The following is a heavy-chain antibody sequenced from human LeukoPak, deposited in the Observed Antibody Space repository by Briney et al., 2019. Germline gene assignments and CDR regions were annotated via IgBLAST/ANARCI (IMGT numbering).Heavy chain of an antibody. V-gene: IGHV3-23*01. CDR3: ARDQGEGYYGSGSYPSYYYYGMDV. CDR2: ISGSGGST. CDR1: GFTFSSYA. D-gene: IGHD3-10*01. J-gene: IGHJ6*02. Sequence: GGSLRLSCAASGFTFSSYAMSWVRQAPGKGLEWVSAISGSGGSTYYADSVKGRFTISRDNSKNTLYLQMNSLRAEDTAVYYCARDQGEGYYGSGSYPSYYYYGMDVWGQGTTVTVSS.